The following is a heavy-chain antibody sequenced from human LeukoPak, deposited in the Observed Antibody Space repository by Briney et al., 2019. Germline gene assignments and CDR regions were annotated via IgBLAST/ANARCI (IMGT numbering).Heavy chain of an antibody. V-gene: IGHV1-18*01. CDR3: ARVEYYYDGSGSSPQDY. Sequence: GASVKVSCKASGYTFTSYGISWVRQAPGQGLEWMGWISAYNGNTNYAQKLQGRVTMTTDTSTSTAYMELRSLRSDDTDVYYCARVEYYYDGSGSSPQDYWGQGTLVTVSS. J-gene: IGHJ4*02. CDR1: GYTFTSYG. CDR2: ISAYNGNT. D-gene: IGHD3-22*01.